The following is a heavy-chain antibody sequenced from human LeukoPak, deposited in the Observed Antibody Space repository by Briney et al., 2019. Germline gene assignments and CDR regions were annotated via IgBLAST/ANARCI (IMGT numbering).Heavy chain of an antibody. CDR3: AREGSMTARPFVPTDY. CDR2: IHTSGST. CDR1: GGSISTYY. V-gene: IGHV4-4*07. D-gene: IGHD6-6*01. Sequence: SETLSLTCTVSGGSISTYYWSWIRQPAGKGLGWIGRIHTSGSTDYNPSLKSRVTMSVDTSRNQFSLKLSSVTAADTAVYYCAREGSMTARPFVPTDYWGQGTLVTVSS. J-gene: IGHJ4*02.